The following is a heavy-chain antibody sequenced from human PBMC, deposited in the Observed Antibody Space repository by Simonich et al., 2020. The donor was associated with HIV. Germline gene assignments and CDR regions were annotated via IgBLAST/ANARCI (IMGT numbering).Heavy chain of an antibody. V-gene: IGHV3-30*04. J-gene: IGHJ4*02. CDR2: ISYDGSNK. D-gene: IGHD3-16*01. CDR1: GFTFSSYA. Sequence: QVQLVESGGGVVQPGRSLRLSCAASGFTFSSYAMQWVRQAPGKGLEWVAVISYDGSNKYYADSVKGRFTISRDNSQNTLYLQMNSRRAADTAVYYCASGGSISSVWADDYWGQGTLVTVSS. CDR3: ASGGSISSVWADDY.